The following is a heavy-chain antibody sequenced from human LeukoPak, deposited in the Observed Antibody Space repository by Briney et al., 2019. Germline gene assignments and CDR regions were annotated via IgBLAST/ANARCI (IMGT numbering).Heavy chain of an antibody. CDR1: GFTLTNYW. D-gene: IGHD3-3*01. CDR2: ISPSSSSI. V-gene: IGHV3-21*01. CDR3: ARETYNDFWSGLNWFDP. J-gene: IGHJ5*02. Sequence: GGSLRLSCAASGFTLTNYWMSWVRQAPGKGLEWVSSISPSSSSIYYADSVRGRFTVSRDNAKKSLSLQMNSLRVEDTAIYYCARETYNDFWSGLNWFDPWGQGTLVTVSS.